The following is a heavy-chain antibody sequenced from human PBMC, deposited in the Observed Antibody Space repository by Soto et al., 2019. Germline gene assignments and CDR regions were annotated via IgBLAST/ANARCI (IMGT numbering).Heavy chain of an antibody. Sequence: SVKVSCKASGGTFSSYAISWVRQAPGQVLEWMGVIIPIFGTANYAQKFQGRVTITADKSTSTAYMELSSLRSEDTAVYYCASSYYGSGSLYDYYYYGMDVWG. CDR1: GGTFSSYA. V-gene: IGHV1-69*06. J-gene: IGHJ6*02. CDR2: IIPIFGTA. D-gene: IGHD3-10*01. CDR3: ASSYYGSGSLYDYYYYGMDV.